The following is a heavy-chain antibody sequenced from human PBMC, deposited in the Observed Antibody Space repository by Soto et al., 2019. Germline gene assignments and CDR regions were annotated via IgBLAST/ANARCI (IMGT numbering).Heavy chain of an antibody. CDR2: ISYDGSNK. D-gene: IGHD2-2*01. CDR1: EFTFSSYG. J-gene: IGHJ4*02. CDR3: AKDQDLGYCSSTSCYELDY. Sequence: GGSLRLSCAASEFTFSSYGMHWVRQAPGKGLEWVAVISYDGSNKYYADSVKGRFTISRDNSKNTLYLQMNSLRAEDTAVYYCAKDQDLGYCSSTSCYELDYWGQGTLVTVSS. V-gene: IGHV3-30*18.